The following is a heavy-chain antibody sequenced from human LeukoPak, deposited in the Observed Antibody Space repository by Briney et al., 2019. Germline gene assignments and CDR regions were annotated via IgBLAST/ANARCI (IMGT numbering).Heavy chain of an antibody. CDR1: GASITSDNYY. CDR3: AGDGGDTENGGGDTNWFDP. CDR2: VPYSGRT. Sequence: SETLSLTCTVSGASITSDNYYWGWIRQSPGKGLEWLGSVPYSGRTYYNPSLKNRVTISLDASRNEFSLKLSSVTAADTAVYYCAGDGGDTENGGGDTNWFDPWGQGTPVTVSS. V-gene: IGHV4-39*07. J-gene: IGHJ5*02. D-gene: IGHD5-18*01.